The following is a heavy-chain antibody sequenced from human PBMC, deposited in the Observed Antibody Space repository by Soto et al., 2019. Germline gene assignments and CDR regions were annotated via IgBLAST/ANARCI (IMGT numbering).Heavy chain of an antibody. V-gene: IGHV4-31*03. CDR1: GGSISSGGYY. D-gene: IGHD4-17*01. CDR3: ARASPYGDYALDY. Sequence: PSETLSLTCTVSGGSISSGGYYWSWIRQHPGKGLEWIGYIYYSGSTYYNPSLKSRVTISVDTSKNQFSLKLSSVTAADTAVYYCARASPYGDYALDYWGQGTLVTVSS. CDR2: IYYSGST. J-gene: IGHJ4*02.